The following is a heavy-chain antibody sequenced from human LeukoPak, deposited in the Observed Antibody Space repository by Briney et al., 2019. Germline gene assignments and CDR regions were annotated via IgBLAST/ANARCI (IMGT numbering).Heavy chain of an antibody. Sequence: ASVKVSCKASGYTFTSYGISWVRQAPGQGLEWMGWISAYNGNTNYAQKLQGRVTMTTDTSTSTAYMELRSLRSDDTAVYYCATTLDYYDSSVLRIGAFDTWGQGTMVTVSS. J-gene: IGHJ3*02. CDR3: ATTLDYYDSSVLRIGAFDT. V-gene: IGHV1-18*01. CDR1: GYTFTSYG. CDR2: ISAYNGNT. D-gene: IGHD3-22*01.